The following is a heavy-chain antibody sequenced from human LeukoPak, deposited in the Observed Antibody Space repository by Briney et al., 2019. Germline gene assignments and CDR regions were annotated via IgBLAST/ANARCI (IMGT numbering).Heavy chain of an antibody. V-gene: IGHV4-34*01. CDR3: VTTTIRLGY. Sequence: PSETLSLTCAVYGGSFSGYYWSWIRQPPGKGLEWIGEINHSGSTNYNPSLKSRVTISVDTSNNHFSLKLSSVTAADTAVYYCVTTTIRLGYWGQGTLVTVSS. CDR1: GGSFSGYY. CDR2: INHSGST. D-gene: IGHD1-26*01. J-gene: IGHJ4*02.